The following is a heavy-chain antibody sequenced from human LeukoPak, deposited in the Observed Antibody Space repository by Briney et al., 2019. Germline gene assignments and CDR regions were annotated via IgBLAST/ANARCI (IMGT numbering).Heavy chain of an antibody. CDR3: ARDRLRIFGVVTYMFDY. CDR2: ISSSGSTI. D-gene: IGHD3-3*01. Sequence: GGSLRLSCAASGFTFRYYYMSWIRQAPGKGLEWVSYISSSGSTIYYADSVKGRFTISRDNAKNSLYLQMNSLRAEDTAVYYCARDRLRIFGVVTYMFDYWGQGTLVTVSS. V-gene: IGHV3-11*01. CDR1: GFTFRYYY. J-gene: IGHJ4*02.